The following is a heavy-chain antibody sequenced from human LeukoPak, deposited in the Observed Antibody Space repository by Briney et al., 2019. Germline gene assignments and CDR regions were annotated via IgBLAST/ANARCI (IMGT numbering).Heavy chain of an antibody. V-gene: IGHV4-61*01. CDR1: GGSVSSGSYY. Sequence: PSETLSLTCTVSGGSVSSGSYYWSWIRQPPGKGLEWIGYIYYSGSTNYNPSLKSRVTISVDTSKNQFSLKLSSVTAADTAVYYCARDGMDVWGQGTTVTVSS. CDR3: ARDGMDV. CDR2: IYYSGST. J-gene: IGHJ6*02.